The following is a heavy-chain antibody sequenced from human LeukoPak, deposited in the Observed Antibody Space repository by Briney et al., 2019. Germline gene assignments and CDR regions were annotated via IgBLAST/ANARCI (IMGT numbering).Heavy chain of an antibody. CDR1: GGTFSSYA. V-gene: IGHV1-69*13. J-gene: IGHJ5*02. CDR3: ARVRPAQFMVRGVSWFDP. D-gene: IGHD3-10*01. CDR2: IIPIFGTA. Sequence: SVKVSCKASGGTFSSYAISWVRQAPGQGLEWMGGIIPIFGTANYAQKFQGRVTITADESTSTAYMELSSLRSEDTAVYYCARVRPAQFMVRGVSWFDPWGQGTLVTVSS.